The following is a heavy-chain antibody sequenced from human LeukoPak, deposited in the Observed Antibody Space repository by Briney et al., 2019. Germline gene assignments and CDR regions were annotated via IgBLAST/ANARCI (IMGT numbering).Heavy chain of an antibody. J-gene: IGHJ6*03. CDR1: GFTFSSDS. Sequence: PGGSLRLSCAASGFTFSSDSMNWVRQGPGKGLEWVSFISGSSGVIYYADSVKGRFTISRDNSKNTLYLQMNSLRVEDTAVYYCAKGSGDSSGYYYVYYYYYMDAWGKGTMVTVSS. D-gene: IGHD3-22*01. CDR3: AKGSGDSSGYYYVYYYYYMDA. V-gene: IGHV3-48*04. CDR2: ISGSSGVI.